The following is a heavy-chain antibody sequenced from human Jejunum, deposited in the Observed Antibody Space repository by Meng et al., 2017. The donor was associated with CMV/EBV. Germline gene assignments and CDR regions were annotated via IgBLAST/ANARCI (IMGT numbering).Heavy chain of an antibody. V-gene: IGHV4-39*07. D-gene: IGHD1-14*01. CDR1: GVSISSSYHY. J-gene: IGHJ2*01. CDR2: ISHSGAT. CDR3: AKDVNPLNWFFDV. Sequence: LQESGPGLVKPSETLSLSCTVSGVSISSSYHYWAWVRQSPGKGLEWIGSISHSGATYYTPSLTSRLTMSVDTSKNQFSLKLSFVTAADTAVYYCAKDVNPLNWFFDVWGRGTLVTVSS.